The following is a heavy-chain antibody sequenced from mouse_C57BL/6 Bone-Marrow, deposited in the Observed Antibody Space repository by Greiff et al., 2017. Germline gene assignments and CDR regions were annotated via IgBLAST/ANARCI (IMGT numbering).Heavy chain of an antibody. J-gene: IGHJ3*01. Sequence: EVQGVESGGGLVQPGGSMKLSCVASGFTFSNYWMNWVRHSPEKGLEWVAQIRLKSDNYATHYAESVKGRFTISRDDSKSSVYLQMNNLRAEDTGIYYCTAYWAYWGQGTLVTVSA. D-gene: IGHD1-1*01. V-gene: IGHV6-3*01. CDR1: GFTFSNYW. CDR3: TAYWAY. CDR2: IRLKSDNYAT.